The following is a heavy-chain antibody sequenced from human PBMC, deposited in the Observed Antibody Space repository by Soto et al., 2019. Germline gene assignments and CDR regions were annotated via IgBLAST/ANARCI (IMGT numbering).Heavy chain of an antibody. D-gene: IGHD3-9*01. V-gene: IGHV1-46*03. CDR1: GYTFTSYY. J-gene: IGHJ4*02. CDR3: ARNLYDILTGYYPTFDY. CDR2: INPSGGST. Sequence: ASVKVSCKASGYTFTSYYMHWVRQAPGQGLEWMGIINPSGGSTSYAQKFQGRDTMNRDTSTSTVYMELSSLRSEDTAVYYCARNLYDILTGYYPTFDYWGQGTLVTVSS.